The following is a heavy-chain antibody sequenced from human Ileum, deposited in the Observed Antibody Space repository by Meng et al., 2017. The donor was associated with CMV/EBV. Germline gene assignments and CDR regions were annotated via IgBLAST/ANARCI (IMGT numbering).Heavy chain of an antibody. J-gene: IGHJ6*02. CDR1: GFSFSSHA. D-gene: IGHD1-14*01. Sequence: GESLKISCAASGFSFSSHAMHRVRQAPGKGLEWVTIISKDGNNKYYADSVKGRVTISRDNSKNILYLQMNSLRGEDTAVYYCARDRYPGTTSPAYGMDVWGQGTTVTVSS. V-gene: IGHV3-30*04. CDR3: ARDRYPGTTSPAYGMDV. CDR2: ISKDGNNK.